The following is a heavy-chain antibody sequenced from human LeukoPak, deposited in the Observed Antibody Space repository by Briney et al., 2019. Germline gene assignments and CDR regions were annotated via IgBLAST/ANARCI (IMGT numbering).Heavy chain of an antibody. V-gene: IGHV4-59*01. CDR3: ARTTTVTPIASGSCYGWDYYYYYMDV. CDR2: IFYGGST. CDR1: SGSINSYY. Sequence: SETLSLTCTVSSGSINSYYWTWIRQSPGKGLEWIGYIFYGGSTNYNPSLKSRVTISVDTSKNQLSLKLSSVTAADTAVYYCARTTTVTPIASGSCYGWDYYYYYMDVWGKGTTVTVSS. D-gene: IGHD1-26*01. J-gene: IGHJ6*03.